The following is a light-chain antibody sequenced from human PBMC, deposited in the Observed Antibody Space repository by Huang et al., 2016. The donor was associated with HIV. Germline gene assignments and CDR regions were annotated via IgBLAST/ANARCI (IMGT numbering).Light chain of an antibody. CDR2: NVS. J-gene: IGKJ2*01. CDR1: QSLVSSDGNTY. CDR3: MQGTHWPPT. V-gene: IGKV2-30*01. Sequence: DVVMTQSPLSLPVTLGQPASISCRSSQSLVSSDGNTYLNWFQQRPGQSPRRLLYNVSRRGSGVPDRFSGSESGTDFTLKITRVEAEDVGVYYCMQGTHWPPTFGQGTKLEI.